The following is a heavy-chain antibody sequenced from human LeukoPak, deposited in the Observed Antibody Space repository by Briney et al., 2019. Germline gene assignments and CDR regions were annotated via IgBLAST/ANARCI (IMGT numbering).Heavy chain of an antibody. CDR3: ARARYSSSWYRGSYYYYGMDV. D-gene: IGHD6-13*01. CDR2: ISSSGSTI. CDR1: GFTFSSYE. V-gene: IGHV3-48*03. Sequence: GGSLRLSCAASGFTFSSYEMNWVRQAPGKGLEWVSYISSSGSTIYYTDYVKGRFTISRDNAKNSLYLQMNSLRAEDTAVYYCARARYSSSWYRGSYYYYGMDVWGQGATVTVSS. J-gene: IGHJ6*02.